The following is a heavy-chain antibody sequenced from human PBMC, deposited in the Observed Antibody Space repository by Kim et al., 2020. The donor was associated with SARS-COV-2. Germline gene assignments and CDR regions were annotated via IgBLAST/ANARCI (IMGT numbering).Heavy chain of an antibody. V-gene: IGHV4-4*02. CDR3: ARASIDYGDYYYYYGMDV. Sequence: SETLSLTCAVSGGSISSSNWRSWVRQPPGKGLEWIGEIYHSGRTNYNPSLKSRVTISVDKSKNQFSLKLSSVTAADTAVYYCARASIDYGDYYYYYGMDVWGQGTTVTVSS. CDR2: IYHSGRT. J-gene: IGHJ6*02. D-gene: IGHD4-17*01. CDR1: GGSISSSNW.